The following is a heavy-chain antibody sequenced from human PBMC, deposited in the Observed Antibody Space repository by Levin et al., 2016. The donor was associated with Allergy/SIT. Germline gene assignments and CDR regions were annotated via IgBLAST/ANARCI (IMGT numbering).Heavy chain of an antibody. CDR2: IWYDGSNK. V-gene: IGHV3-33*01. CDR3: AREPYCSSTSCYYGMDV. D-gene: IGHD2-2*01. J-gene: IGHJ6*02. Sequence: GGSLRLSCAASGFTFSSYGMHWVRQAPGKGLEWVAVIWYDGSNKYYADSVKGRFTISRDNSKNTLYLQMNSLRAEDTAVYYCAREPYCSSTSCYYGMDVWGQGTTVTVSS. CDR1: GFTFSSYG.